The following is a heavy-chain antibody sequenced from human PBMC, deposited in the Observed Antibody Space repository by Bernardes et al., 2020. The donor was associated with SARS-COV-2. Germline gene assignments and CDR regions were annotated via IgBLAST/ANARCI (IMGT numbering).Heavy chain of an antibody. Sequence: GGSLRLSCAASGFTFSYAWMNWVRQAPGKGLEWVGLVKSKTDGGTTDYAAAVKGRFSISRDDSKNTLYLQMNSLKTEDTAVYYCITFNWEALNDIDYWGQGTLVTVSS. CDR3: ITFNWEALNDIDY. D-gene: IGHD1-26*01. V-gene: IGHV3-15*01. J-gene: IGHJ4*02. CDR1: GFTFSYAW. CDR2: VKSKTDGGTT.